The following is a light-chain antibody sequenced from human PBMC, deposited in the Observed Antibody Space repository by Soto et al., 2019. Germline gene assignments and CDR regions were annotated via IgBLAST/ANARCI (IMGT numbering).Light chain of an antibody. CDR1: ISNIGSNP. CDR3: GSYTTSSNYV. V-gene: IGLV1-44*01. J-gene: IGLJ1*01. Sequence: QSVLTQPPSASGTPGQRVTISCSGTISNIGSNPVDWYQQVPGTAPKLLIYTNNQRPSGVPDRFSGSRSGTSASLAISGLRAEDEADYYCGSYTTSSNYVFGTGTKLTVL. CDR2: TNN.